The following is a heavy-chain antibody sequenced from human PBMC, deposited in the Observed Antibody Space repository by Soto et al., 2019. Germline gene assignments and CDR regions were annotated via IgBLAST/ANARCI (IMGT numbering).Heavy chain of an antibody. J-gene: IGHJ5*02. CDR3: VKDLRPNRGWFGP. CDR1: GFNFYNYA. Sequence: GGSLRLSCAASGFNFYNYAMTWVRQAPGRGLEWVSGISGDGTRTYYGDSVKGRFTISRDNSKNTVFLQMNSLRAEDTALYYCVKDLRPNRGWFGPWGQGTRVTV. V-gene: IGHV3-23*01. CDR2: ISGDGTRT. D-gene: IGHD3-3*01.